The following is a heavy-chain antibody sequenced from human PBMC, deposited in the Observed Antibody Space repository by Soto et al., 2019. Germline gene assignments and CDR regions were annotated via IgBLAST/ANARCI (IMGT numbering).Heavy chain of an antibody. Sequence: SETLSLTCAVYGGSFSGYYWSWIRQHPGKGLEWIGYIYYSGSTYYNPSLKSRVTISVDTSKNQFSLKLSSVTAADTAVYYCASLRDYYDSSGYLNWFDPWGQGTLVTVSS. CDR2: IYYSGST. J-gene: IGHJ5*02. CDR1: GGSFSGYY. D-gene: IGHD3-22*01. CDR3: ASLRDYYDSSGYLNWFDP. V-gene: IGHV4-31*11.